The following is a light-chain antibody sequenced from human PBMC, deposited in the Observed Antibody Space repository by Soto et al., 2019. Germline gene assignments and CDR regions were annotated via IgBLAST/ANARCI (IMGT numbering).Light chain of an antibody. CDR3: QKINSAPYT. CDR2: AAS. CDR1: QAISNY. J-gene: IGKJ2*01. V-gene: IGKV1-27*01. Sequence: DIQMTQSPSPLSASVGDRVTITCRASQAISNYLAWYQQKPGKVPKLLIYAASTLQSGVPSRFSGSGSGTDFTLTISSLQPEDVATYYCQKINSAPYTFGQGTNVEIK.